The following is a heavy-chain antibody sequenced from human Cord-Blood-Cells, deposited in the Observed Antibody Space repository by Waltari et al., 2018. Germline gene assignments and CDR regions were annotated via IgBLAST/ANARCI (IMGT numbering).Heavy chain of an antibody. J-gene: IGHJ6*02. Sequence: QVQLVQSGAEVKKPGSSVKVSCKASGGTFSSYAISWVRQAPGQGLEWMGGLIPICVTSNYAQKFQGRVTITADESTSTADMELSSLRSEDTAVYYCAGDPVAAAGTVYYYGMDVWGLGTTVTVSS. CDR3: AGDPVAAAGTVYYYGMDV. CDR2: LIPICVTS. D-gene: IGHD6-13*01. V-gene: IGHV1-69*01. CDR1: GGTFSSYA.